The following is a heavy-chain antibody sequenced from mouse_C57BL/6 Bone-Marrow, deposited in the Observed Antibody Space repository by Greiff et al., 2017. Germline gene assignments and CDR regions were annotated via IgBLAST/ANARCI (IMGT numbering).Heavy chain of an antibody. D-gene: IGHD2-4*01. CDR1: GYTFTSYW. V-gene: IGHV1-69*01. J-gene: IGHJ1*03. Sequence: QVQLQQPGAELVMPGASVKLSCKASGYTFTSYWMHWVKQRPGQGLEWIGEIDPSDSYTNYNQKFKGKSTLTVDKSSSTAYMQLSSLTSEDAAVYDCASDYGPVGGTGATVTVSS. CDR3: ASDYGPV. CDR2: IDPSDSYT.